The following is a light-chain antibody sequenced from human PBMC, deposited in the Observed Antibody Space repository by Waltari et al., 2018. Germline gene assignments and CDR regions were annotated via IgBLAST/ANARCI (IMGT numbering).Light chain of an antibody. V-gene: IGKV1-39*01. CDR2: KTS. CDR3: QQSDGIPFT. CDR1: QSVGRF. J-gene: IGKJ2*01. Sequence: DIKMTQSPSSLSASVGDTVIITCRASQSVGRFLNWYQQRPGEAPNLLIYKTSNLQGGVPSRFSGSGSGTDFTLTIDSLQPEDFATYYCQQSDGIPFTFGPGT.